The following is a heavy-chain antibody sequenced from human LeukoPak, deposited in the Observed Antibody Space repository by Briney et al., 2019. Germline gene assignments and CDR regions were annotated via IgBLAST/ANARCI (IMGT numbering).Heavy chain of an antibody. Sequence: PGGSLRLSCAASGFLFSNYWMSWVRQAPGKGLEWVANIKPDGTEKYYVNSLKGRFTISRDNAKNSLYLLMNSLRVEDTAVYYCARGGNSSWDYWGQGALVTVSS. V-gene: IGHV3-7*01. CDR1: GFLFSNYW. D-gene: IGHD6-6*01. CDR2: IKPDGTEK. J-gene: IGHJ4*02. CDR3: ARGGNSSWDY.